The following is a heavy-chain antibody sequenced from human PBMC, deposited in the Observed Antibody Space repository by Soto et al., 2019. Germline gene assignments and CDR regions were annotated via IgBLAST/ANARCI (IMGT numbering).Heavy chain of an antibody. CDR2: INPNSGGT. V-gene: IGHV1-2*02. D-gene: IGHD3-10*01. Sequence: ASVKVSCKASGYTSTGYYMHWVRQAPGQGLEWMGWINPNSGGTNYAQKFQGRVTMTRDTSISTAYMELSRLRSDDTAVYYCARPGFGELSQEAFDYWGQGTLVTFSS. J-gene: IGHJ4*02. CDR1: GYTSTGYY. CDR3: ARPGFGELSQEAFDY.